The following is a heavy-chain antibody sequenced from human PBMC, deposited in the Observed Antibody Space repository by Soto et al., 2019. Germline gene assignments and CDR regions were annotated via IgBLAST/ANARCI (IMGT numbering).Heavy chain of an antibody. D-gene: IGHD3-9*01. CDR1: GYTFTSYD. Sequence: ASVKVSRKSSGYTFTSYDINWVRQATAQGLEWMGWMNPNSGNTGNAQKFQDRVTLTRSTSISTAYMELSSLRSEDTAVYYCVSAGRLRYFDRKRNWFDPWGQGTLVTVSS. CDR2: MNPNSGNT. J-gene: IGHJ5*02. V-gene: IGHV1-8*01. CDR3: VSAGRLRYFDRKRNWFDP.